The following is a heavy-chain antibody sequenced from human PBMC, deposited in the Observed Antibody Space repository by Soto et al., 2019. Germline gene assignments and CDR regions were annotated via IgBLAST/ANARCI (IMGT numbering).Heavy chain of an antibody. CDR2: ISYDGSNK. CDR3: ARDLYYYDSSGSFFGMDV. J-gene: IGHJ6*02. Sequence: PGGSVRLSCAASGFTFSSYGMHWVRQAPGKGLEWVAVISYDGSNKYYADSVKGRFTISRDNSKNTLHLQMNSLRAEDTAVYYCARDLYYYDSSGSFFGMDVWGQGTTVTVSS. CDR1: GFTFSSYG. D-gene: IGHD3-22*01. V-gene: IGHV3-30*03.